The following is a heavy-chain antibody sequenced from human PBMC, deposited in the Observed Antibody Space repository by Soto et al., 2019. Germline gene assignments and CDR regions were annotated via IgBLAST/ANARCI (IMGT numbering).Heavy chain of an antibody. CDR3: ARGLKSHFLDLLNY. CDR2: MNPNSGNT. Sequence: QVQLVQSGAEVKKPGASVKVSCKASGYTFTSYDINWVRQATGQGLEWMGWMNPNSGNTAYAQQFQGRVSMTRNTSISTAYMELTSLRSEDTAVYYCARGLKSHFLDLLNYWGQGSLVTVSS. D-gene: IGHD3-3*01. J-gene: IGHJ4*02. V-gene: IGHV1-8*01. CDR1: GYTFTSYD.